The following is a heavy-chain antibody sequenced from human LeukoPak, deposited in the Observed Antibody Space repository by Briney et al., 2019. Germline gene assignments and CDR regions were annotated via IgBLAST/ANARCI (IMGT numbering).Heavy chain of an antibody. CDR1: GFTFSSYS. CDR3: ARDPGAVTTPSNYFLP. V-gene: IGHV3-21*01. Sequence: GGSLRLSSAASGFTFSSYSMNWVRQAPGRGLEWVSSISSSSTYIYYADSVKGRFTISRDNAKNSQYLQMNSLRAEDTAVYYCARDPGAVTTPSNYFLPWRRETLVTVSS. J-gene: IGHJ5*02. D-gene: IGHD4-17*01. CDR2: ISSSSTYI.